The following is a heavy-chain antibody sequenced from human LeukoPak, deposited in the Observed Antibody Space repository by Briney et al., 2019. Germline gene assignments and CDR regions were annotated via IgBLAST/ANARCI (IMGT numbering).Heavy chain of an antibody. CDR3: ARFYGAIAVAWYFYY. CDR2: ISAYNGNT. D-gene: IGHD6-13*01. J-gene: IGHJ4*02. Sequence: GASVKLSFTASGYTFTSYSISWVRRAPGQGLEWMGWISAYNGNTNYAQKLQGRVTMTTDTSTSTAYMELRSLRSDDTAVYYCARFYGAIAVAWYFYYWGQGTLVTVSS. CDR1: GYTFTSYS. V-gene: IGHV1-18*01.